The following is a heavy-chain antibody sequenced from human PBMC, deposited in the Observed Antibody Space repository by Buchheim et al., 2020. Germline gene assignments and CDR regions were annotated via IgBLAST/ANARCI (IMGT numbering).Heavy chain of an antibody. D-gene: IGHD4-17*01. Sequence: QVQLVESGGGVVQPGRSLRLSCAASGFTFSSYGMHWVRQAPGKGLEWVAVISYDGSNKYYADSVKGRFTISRDNSKNTLYLQMNSRRAEETAVYYWAKEYHYGDYYYYYYGMDVWGKGTT. CDR3: AKEYHYGDYYYYYYGMDV. J-gene: IGHJ6*04. CDR2: ISYDGSNK. V-gene: IGHV3-30*18. CDR1: GFTFSSYG.